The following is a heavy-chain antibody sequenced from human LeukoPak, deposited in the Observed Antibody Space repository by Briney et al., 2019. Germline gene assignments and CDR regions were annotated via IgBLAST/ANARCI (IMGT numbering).Heavy chain of an antibody. CDR3: VRRRVGVAPASDM. CDR2: CRGKTNSYST. V-gene: IGHV3-72*01. D-gene: IGHD1-26*01. J-gene: IGHJ3*02. CDR1: GFTFSDHA. Sequence: GGSLRLSCEAFGFTFSDHAMDWVHQAPGDGLEWVARCRGKTNSYSTEYAASVNGRFTISRDDSKNSLYLQMNSLKTEDTAVYYCVRRRVGVAPASDMWGQGTTVTVSS.